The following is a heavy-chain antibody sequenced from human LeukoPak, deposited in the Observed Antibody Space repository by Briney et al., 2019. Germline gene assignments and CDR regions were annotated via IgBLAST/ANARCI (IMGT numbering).Heavy chain of an antibody. CDR2: ISGSGANT. J-gene: IGHJ1*01. CDR1: GFTFSSYA. CDR3: AKGPPSSSAQYFQH. V-gene: IGHV3-23*01. Sequence: PGGSLRLSCAASGFTFSSYAMSWVRQAPGKGLEWVSAISGSGANTYYADSVKGRFTISRDNSKNTLYLQMNSLRAEDTAVYYCAKGPPSSSAQYFQHWGQGTLVTVSS. D-gene: IGHD6-6*01.